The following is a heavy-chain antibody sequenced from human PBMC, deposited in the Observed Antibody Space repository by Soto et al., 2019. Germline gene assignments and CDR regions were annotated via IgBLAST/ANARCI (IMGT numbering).Heavy chain of an antibody. V-gene: IGHV3-23*01. Sequence: GGSLRLSCAASGFTFSTYAMSWVRQAPGKGLEWVSSISVGGGGIYYADSVRGRSTISRDDSQKTLSLQINSLRAEDTAVYYCAKNYYFDSWGQGTLVTVSS. CDR1: GFTFSTYA. CDR2: ISVGGGGI. J-gene: IGHJ4*02. CDR3: AKNYYFDS.